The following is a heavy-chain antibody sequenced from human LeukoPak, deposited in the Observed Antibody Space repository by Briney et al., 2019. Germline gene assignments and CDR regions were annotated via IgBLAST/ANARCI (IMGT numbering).Heavy chain of an antibody. Sequence: SVKVSCKASGGTFSSYAISWVRQAPGQGLEWMGGIIPIFGTANYAQKFQGRVTITADEPTSTAYMELSSLRSEDTAVYYCTRAGLSYYYGSGSYKYYFDYWGQGTLVTVSS. CDR2: IIPIFGTA. V-gene: IGHV1-69*01. CDR3: TRAGLSYYYGSGSYKYYFDY. D-gene: IGHD3-10*01. J-gene: IGHJ4*02. CDR1: GGTFSSYA.